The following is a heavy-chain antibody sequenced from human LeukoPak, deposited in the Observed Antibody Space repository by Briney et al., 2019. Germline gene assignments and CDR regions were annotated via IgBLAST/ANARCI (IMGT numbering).Heavy chain of an antibody. D-gene: IGHD5-18*01. CDR3: ARVDGYSYEEDWFDP. CDR2: IYYSGST. J-gene: IGHJ5*02. V-gene: IGHV4-30-4*07. CDR1: GGSISSGGYS. Sequence: PSQTLSLTCAVSGGSISSGGYSGSWIRQPPGKGLEWIGYIYYSGSTYYNPSLKSRVTISVDTSKNQFSLKLSSVTAADTAVYYCARVDGYSYEEDWFDPWGQGTLVTVSS.